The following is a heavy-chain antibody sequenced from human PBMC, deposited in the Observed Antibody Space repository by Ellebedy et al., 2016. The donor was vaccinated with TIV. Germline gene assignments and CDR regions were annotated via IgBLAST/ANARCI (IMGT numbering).Heavy chain of an antibody. Sequence: GGSLRLSXAASGFTFSDYYMSWIRQAPGKGLEWVSYISSSGPSVYYADSVKGRFTISRDNANNSLFLQMNSLRAEDTAVYYCARDASLGYYYYYMDVWGKGTTVTVAS. D-gene: IGHD6-6*01. J-gene: IGHJ6*03. CDR1: GFTFSDYY. V-gene: IGHV3-11*01. CDR3: ARDASLGYYYYYMDV. CDR2: ISSSGPSV.